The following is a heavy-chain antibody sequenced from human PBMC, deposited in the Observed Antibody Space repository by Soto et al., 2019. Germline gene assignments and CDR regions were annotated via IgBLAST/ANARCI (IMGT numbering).Heavy chain of an antibody. D-gene: IGHD2-2*01. CDR1: GFTFSNSW. CDR3: AREIVVARGASYFDY. V-gene: IGHV3-7*01. Sequence: GGSLRLSCVVSGFTFSNSWMTWVRQAPGKGLEWVANIKEDGSQKYYVDSVKGRFTISRDNAKNSLYLQMNSLRAEDTAVYYCAREIVVARGASYFDYWGPGTLVTVSS. CDR2: IKEDGSQK. J-gene: IGHJ4*02.